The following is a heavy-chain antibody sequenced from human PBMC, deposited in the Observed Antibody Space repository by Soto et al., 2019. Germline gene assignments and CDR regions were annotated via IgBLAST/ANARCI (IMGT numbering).Heavy chain of an antibody. J-gene: IGHJ4*02. CDR3: ARDRGGSYHQHHFDY. CDR1: GFTFSSYS. D-gene: IGHD1-26*01. CDR2: ISSSSSYI. Sequence: PGGSLRLSCAASGFTFSSYSMNWVRQAPGKGLEWVSSISSSSSYIYYADSVKGRFTISRDNAKNSLYLQMNSLRAEDTAVYYCARDRGGSYHQHHFDYWGQGTLVTVSS. V-gene: IGHV3-21*01.